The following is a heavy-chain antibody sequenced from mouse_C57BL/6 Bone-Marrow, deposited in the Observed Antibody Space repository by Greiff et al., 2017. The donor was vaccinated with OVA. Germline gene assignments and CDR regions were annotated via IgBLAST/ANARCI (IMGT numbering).Heavy chain of an antibody. D-gene: IGHD1-1*02. J-gene: IGHJ3*01. V-gene: IGHV1-11*01. CDR1: GYTFTDHI. Sequence: VQLQQSGAELASPGASVTLSCKASGYTFTDHIMNWVKKRPGQGLEWIGRIYPVSGDTNYNQKFKGKATLSVDRSSSTAYMVLNSLTSEDPAVYYCGRGGLPSPFAYWGQGTLVTVSA. CDR2: IYPVSGDT. CDR3: GRGGLPSPFAY.